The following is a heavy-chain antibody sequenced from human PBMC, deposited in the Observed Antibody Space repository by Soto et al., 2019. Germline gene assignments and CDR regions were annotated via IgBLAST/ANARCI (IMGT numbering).Heavy chain of an antibody. CDR2: LWYDGSSE. J-gene: IGHJ3*02. CDR1: GFSFSFSG. D-gene: IGHD3-16*01. V-gene: IGHV3-33*01. Sequence: QVHLVESGGGVVQPGRSLRLSCAASGFSFSFSGMHWVRQAPGKGLEWVAGLWYDGSSENYADSGKGRFTISRQNSKNTLHLQMDSLRVEDTAMYYCARGLAKVAGGAFDIWGQGTMVIVSS. CDR3: ARGLAKVAGGAFDI.